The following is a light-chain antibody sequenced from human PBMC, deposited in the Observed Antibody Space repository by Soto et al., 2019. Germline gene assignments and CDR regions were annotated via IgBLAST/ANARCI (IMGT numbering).Light chain of an antibody. CDR1: QSVSNNY. Sequence: EIVLTQSPGTLSLSPGERATLSCRASQSVSNNYLAWYQQKPGQAPRLLIYGSSNRATGIPDRCSGSGSGTDFTLTISILEPDYVAVYYCQQYGSSGTFGQGTKVEIK. CDR3: QQYGSSGT. CDR2: GSS. V-gene: IGKV3-20*01. J-gene: IGKJ1*01.